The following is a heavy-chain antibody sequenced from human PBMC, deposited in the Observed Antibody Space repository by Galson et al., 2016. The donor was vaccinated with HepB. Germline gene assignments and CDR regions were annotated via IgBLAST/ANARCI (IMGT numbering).Heavy chain of an antibody. D-gene: IGHD3-10*01. J-gene: IGHJ4*02. CDR2: ISPDGSST. Sequence: SLRLSCAASGFTFGNYWMDWVRQAPGKGPVWVSRISPDGSSTSYADSVKGRFTISRDNAKNTLYLQMSSLRAEDTAVYYCARDFQFGSVSNGYWGQGTLVTVSS. CDR1: GFTFGNYW. V-gene: IGHV3-74*01. CDR3: ARDFQFGSVSNGY.